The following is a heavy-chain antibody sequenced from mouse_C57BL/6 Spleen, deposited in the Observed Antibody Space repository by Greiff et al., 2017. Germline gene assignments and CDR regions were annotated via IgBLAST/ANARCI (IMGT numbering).Heavy chain of an antibody. CDR1: GYTFTSYW. V-gene: IGHV1-50*01. D-gene: IGHD2-5*01. Sequence: VQLQQSGAELVKPGASVKLSCKASGYTFTSYWMQWVKQRPGQGLEWIGEIDPSDSYTNYNQKFKGKATLSVDTSSSTAYMQLSSLTSEDSAVYYCARSEFSNYAETYWGQGTLVTVSA. CDR3: ARSEFSNYAETY. J-gene: IGHJ3*01. CDR2: IDPSDSYT.